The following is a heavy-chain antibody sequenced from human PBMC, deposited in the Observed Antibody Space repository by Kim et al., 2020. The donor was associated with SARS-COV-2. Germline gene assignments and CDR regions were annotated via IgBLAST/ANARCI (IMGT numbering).Heavy chain of an antibody. CDR2: IRSKAYGGTT. CDR3: TRDRGDYKLYGMDV. CDR1: GFTFGDYA. D-gene: IGHD4-17*01. V-gene: IGHV3-49*04. J-gene: IGHJ6*02. Sequence: GGSLRLSCTASGFTFGDYAMSWVRQAPGKGLEWVGFIRSKAYGGTTEYAASVKGRFTISRDDSKSIAYLQMNSLKTEDTAVYYCTRDRGDYKLYGMDVWGQGTTVTVSS.